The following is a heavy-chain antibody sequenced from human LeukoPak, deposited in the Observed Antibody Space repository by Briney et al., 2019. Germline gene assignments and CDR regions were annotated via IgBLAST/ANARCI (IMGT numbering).Heavy chain of an antibody. D-gene: IGHD2-21*02. CDR1: GYTFTRYD. J-gene: IGHJ4*01. CDR2: VSAFNCKL. V-gene: IGHV1-18*01. CDR3: ARDYPRMGGDWFYFDY. Sequence: ASVKASYKASGYTFTRYDIIWLRQAPEQGLRWMGCVSAFNCKLNYPQKLQGRVTMTTDTSTSTAYMALRSLSSDDTAVYYCARDYPRMGGDWFYFDYWGHRTLVTVSS.